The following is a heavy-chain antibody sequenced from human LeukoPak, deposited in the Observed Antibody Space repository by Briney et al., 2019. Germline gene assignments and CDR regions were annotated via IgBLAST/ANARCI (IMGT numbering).Heavy chain of an antibody. Sequence: ASVKVSCKASGGTFSSYAISWVRQAPGQGLEWMGRTIPILGIANYAQKFQGRVTITADKSTSTAYMELSSLRSEDTAVYYCARGAGYCSGGSCYSYDYWGQGTLVTVSS. J-gene: IGHJ4*02. D-gene: IGHD2-15*01. CDR2: TIPILGIA. CDR1: GGTFSSYA. V-gene: IGHV1-69*04. CDR3: ARGAGYCSGGSCYSYDY.